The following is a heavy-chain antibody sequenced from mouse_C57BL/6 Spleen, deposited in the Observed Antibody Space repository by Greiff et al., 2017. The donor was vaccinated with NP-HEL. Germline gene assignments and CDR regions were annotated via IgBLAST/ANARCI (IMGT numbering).Heavy chain of an antibody. CDR3: ARGRTYDGYLYAMDY. CDR1: GYTFTSYW. D-gene: IGHD2-3*01. V-gene: IGHV1-53*01. Sequence: VQLQQPGTELVKPGASVKLSCKASGYTFTSYWMHWVKQRPGQGLEWIGNINPSNGGTNYNEKFKSKATLTVDKSSSTAYMQLSSLTSEDSAVYYCARGRTYDGYLYAMDYWGQGASVTVSS. CDR2: INPSNGGT. J-gene: IGHJ4*01.